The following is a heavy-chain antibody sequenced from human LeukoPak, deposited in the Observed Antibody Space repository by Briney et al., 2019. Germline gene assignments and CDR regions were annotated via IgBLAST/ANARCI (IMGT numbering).Heavy chain of an antibody. CDR1: GGSFSGYY. J-gene: IGHJ4*02. CDR3: ARLGSGADFDY. CDR2: INHSGST. Sequence: PSETLSLTCAVYGGSFSGYYWSWIRQPPGKGLEWIGEINHSGSTNYNPSLKSRVTISVDTSKNQFSLKLSSMTAADTAVYYCARLGSGADFDYWGQGTLVTVSS. V-gene: IGHV4-34*01. D-gene: IGHD1-26*01.